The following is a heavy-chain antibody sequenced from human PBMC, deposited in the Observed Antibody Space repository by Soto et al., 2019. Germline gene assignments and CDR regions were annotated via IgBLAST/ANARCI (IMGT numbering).Heavy chain of an antibody. D-gene: IGHD7-27*01. CDR2: IYYSGST. J-gene: IGHJ6*02. CDR3: ARHLGTYYYYYGMDV. Sequence: QVQLQESGPGLVKPSETLSLTCTVSGGSISSYYWSWIRQPPGKGLEWIGYIYYSGSTNYNPSLKSRVTISVDTSKNQCSLKLSSVTAADKAVYYCARHLGTYYYYYGMDVWGQGTTVTVSS. CDR1: GGSISSYY. V-gene: IGHV4-59*08.